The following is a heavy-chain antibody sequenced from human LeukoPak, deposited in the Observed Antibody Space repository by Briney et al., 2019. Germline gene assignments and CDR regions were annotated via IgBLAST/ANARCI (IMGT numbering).Heavy chain of an antibody. D-gene: IGHD3-9*01. CDR2: IYYSGST. Sequence: TLSLTCTVSGGSISSGGYYWSWIRQHPGKGLEWIGYIYYSGSTYYNPSLKSRVTISVDTSKNQFSLKLSSVTAADTAVYYCARGLRYFDWLSDKYNWFDPWGQGTLVTVSS. J-gene: IGHJ5*02. CDR3: ARGLRYFDWLSDKYNWFDP. V-gene: IGHV4-31*03. CDR1: GGSISSGGYY.